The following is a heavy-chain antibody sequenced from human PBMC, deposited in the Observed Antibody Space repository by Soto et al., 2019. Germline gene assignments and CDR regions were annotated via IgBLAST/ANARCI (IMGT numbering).Heavy chain of an antibody. CDR2: ISANNGNT. J-gene: IGHJ4*02. CDR3: ARDRGSYALDC. D-gene: IGHD1-26*01. V-gene: IGHV1-18*01. Sequence: QVQLVQSGAEVKKPGASVKVSCKASGYTFTSYGISWVRQAPGQGLEWMGWISANNGNTNYARKLQGRVTMTSDTSPSTAYVELSRLRSDDTAVYYCARDRGSYALDCWGQGTLVTVSS. CDR1: GYTFTSYG.